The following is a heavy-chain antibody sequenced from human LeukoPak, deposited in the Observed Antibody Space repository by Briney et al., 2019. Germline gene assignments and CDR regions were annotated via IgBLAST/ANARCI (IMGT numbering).Heavy chain of an antibody. CDR3: ARDSIAARAFDY. CDR1: GYTFTSYG. J-gene: IGHJ4*02. D-gene: IGHD6-6*01. Sequence: ASVKVSCKASGYTFTSYGISWVRQAPGQGLEWMGWISAYNGNTNYAQKLQGRVTMTTDTSTSTAYMELRSLRSDDTAVYYRARDSIAARAFDYWGQGTLVTVSS. CDR2: ISAYNGNT. V-gene: IGHV1-18*01.